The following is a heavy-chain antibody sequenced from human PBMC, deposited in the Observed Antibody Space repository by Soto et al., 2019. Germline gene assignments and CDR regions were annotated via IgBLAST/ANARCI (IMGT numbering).Heavy chain of an antibody. V-gene: IGHV4-34*01. CDR2: INHSGST. CDR3: ASARGDILTYNWFDP. Sequence: PSETLSLTYAVYGGSFSGYYWSWIRQPPGKGLEWIGEINHSGSTNYNPSLKSRVTISVDTSKNQYSMKLRSVTAAETAVYYCASARGDILTYNWFDPWGQGTLVTVSS. CDR1: GGSFSGYY. J-gene: IGHJ5*02. D-gene: IGHD3-9*01.